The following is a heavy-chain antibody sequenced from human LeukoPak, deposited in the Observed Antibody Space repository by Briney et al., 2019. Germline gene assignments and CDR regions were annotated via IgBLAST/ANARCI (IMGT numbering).Heavy chain of an antibody. V-gene: IGHV4-59*12. Sequence: KPSETLSLTCTLSGGSFSSYYWSWIRQPPGKGLEWIGYIYYSGSTNYNPSLKSRVTISVDTSKNQFSLKLSSVTAADTAVYYCARDSGTTGEVKFDPWGQGTLVTVSS. CDR2: IYYSGST. J-gene: IGHJ5*02. CDR3: ARDSGTTGEVKFDP. D-gene: IGHD3-10*01. CDR1: GGSFSSYY.